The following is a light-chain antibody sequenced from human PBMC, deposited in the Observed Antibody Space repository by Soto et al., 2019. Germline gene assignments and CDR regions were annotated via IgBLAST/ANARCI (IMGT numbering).Light chain of an antibody. CDR3: HQYGSSSST. J-gene: IGKJ5*01. Sequence: EIVLTQSPGTLSLSPGERATLSCRASQSVSSNYLAWYQQKPGQAPRLLIYGASSRATGIPDRFSGSGSGTDFTLTSSRLEPEDLGVYYCHQYGSSSSTVGQRTRLEIK. V-gene: IGKV3-20*01. CDR2: GAS. CDR1: QSVSSNY.